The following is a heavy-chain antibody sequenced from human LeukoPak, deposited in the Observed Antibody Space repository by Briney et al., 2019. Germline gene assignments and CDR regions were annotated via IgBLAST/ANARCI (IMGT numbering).Heavy chain of an antibody. J-gene: IGHJ4*02. CDR1: GFTVSSNY. V-gene: IGHV3-53*01. CDR2: IYSGGST. D-gene: IGHD1-26*01. Sequence: PGGSLRLSCAASGFTVSSNYMRWVRQAPGKGLEWVSVIYSGGSTYYADSVKGRFTISRDNSKNTLYLQMNSLRAEDTAVYYCARDMSMGAPRGYFDYWGQGTLVTVSS. CDR3: ARDMSMGAPRGYFDY.